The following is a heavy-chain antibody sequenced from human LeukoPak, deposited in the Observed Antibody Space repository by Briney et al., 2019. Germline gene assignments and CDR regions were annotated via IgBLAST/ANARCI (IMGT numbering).Heavy chain of an antibody. V-gene: IGHV3-73*01. CDR3: TSYTSYYDSTLDY. Sequence: GGSLKLSCAASGFTFSGSAMHWVRQASGKGLEWVGRIRSKANSYATAYAASVKGRFTISRDDSKNTAYLQMNSLKTEDTAVYYCTSYTSYYDSTLDYWGQGTLVTVSS. J-gene: IGHJ4*02. CDR1: GFTFSGSA. D-gene: IGHD3-22*01. CDR2: IRSKANSYAT.